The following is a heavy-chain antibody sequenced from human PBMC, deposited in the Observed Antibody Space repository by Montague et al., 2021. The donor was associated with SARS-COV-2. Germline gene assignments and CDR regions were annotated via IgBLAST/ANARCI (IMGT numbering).Heavy chain of an antibody. CDR3: ARGIGWNDNWLDP. J-gene: IGHJ5*02. D-gene: IGHD1-1*01. CDR2: IYSDGRT. V-gene: IGHV3-66*01. Sequence: SLRLSCAAFTFPVSSNYMSWVRQAPGKGLEWISLIYSDGRTIYADSVKGRFFISRDNSKNTLYLQMNRLRGDDTALYYCARGIGWNDNWLDPWGQGTLVTVSS. CDR1: TFPVSSNY.